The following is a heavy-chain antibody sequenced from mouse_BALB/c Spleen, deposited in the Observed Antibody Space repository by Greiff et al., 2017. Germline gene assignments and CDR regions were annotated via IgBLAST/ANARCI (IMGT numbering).Heavy chain of an antibody. V-gene: IGHV1-7*01. CDR3: ARTPLYYGNYGAMDY. Sequence: QVQLQQSGAELAKPGASVKMSCKASGYTFTSYWMHWVKQRPGQGLEWIGYINPSTGYTEYNQKFKDKATLTADKSSSTAYMQLSSLTSEDSAVYYCARTPLYYGNYGAMDYWGQGTSVTVSS. CDR2: INPSTGYT. J-gene: IGHJ4*01. CDR1: GYTFTSYW. D-gene: IGHD2-1*01.